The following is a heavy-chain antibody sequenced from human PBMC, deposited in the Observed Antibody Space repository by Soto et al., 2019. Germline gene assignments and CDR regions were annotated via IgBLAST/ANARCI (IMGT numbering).Heavy chain of an antibody. CDR3: ARQASTIFGVVKDYYYYYGMDV. Sequence: GESLKISCKGSGYSFTTYWIGWVRQMPGKGLEGKGNIYPGDSDTRYSPSFQGQVTISADKSIITAYLQWSSLKASDTAMYYCARQASTIFGVVKDYYYYYGMDVWGQGTTVTVS. CDR1: GYSFTTYW. D-gene: IGHD3-3*01. V-gene: IGHV5-51*01. CDR2: IYPGDSDT. J-gene: IGHJ6*02.